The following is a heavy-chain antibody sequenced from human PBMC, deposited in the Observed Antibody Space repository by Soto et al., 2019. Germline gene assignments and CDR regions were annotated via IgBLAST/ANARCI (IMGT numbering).Heavy chain of an antibody. D-gene: IGHD5-12*01. CDR1: GFTFSRYA. Sequence: EVQLLESGGGLVQPGGSLRLSCAASGFTFSRYAMSWVRQAPGKGLERVSAISGSGADSYDADSVKGRFIISRDNSKNTLSLQMNSLRAEDTAVYYCAKSMGVLATTGGAFDIWGQGTMVSVSS. V-gene: IGHV3-23*01. J-gene: IGHJ3*02. CDR2: ISGSGADS. CDR3: AKSMGVLATTGGAFDI.